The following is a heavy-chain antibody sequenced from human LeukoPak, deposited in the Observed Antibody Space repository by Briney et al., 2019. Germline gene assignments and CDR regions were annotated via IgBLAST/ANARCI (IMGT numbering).Heavy chain of an antibody. D-gene: IGHD3-3*01. V-gene: IGHV5-51*01. Sequence: TGESLKISCKGSGYSFTSYWIGWVRQMPGKRLEWMGIIYPGDSDTRYSPSFQGQVTISADKSISTAYLQWSSLKASDTAMYYCARRGSIFGVVIPPDYWGQGTLVTVSS. CDR3: ARRGSIFGVVIPPDY. CDR2: IYPGDSDT. J-gene: IGHJ4*02. CDR1: GYSFTSYW.